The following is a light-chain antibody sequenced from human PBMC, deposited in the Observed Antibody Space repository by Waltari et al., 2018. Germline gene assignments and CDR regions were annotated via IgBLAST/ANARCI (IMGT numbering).Light chain of an antibody. Sequence: DIQLTQSPSTLSASVGDRITIPCPAAHYVKNNLAWYQQKPGKAPRVLIHKTSRLESGGPSRFSGSGFGTEFTLTISGLQPDDFATYYCQQYDSLPVTFGGGTKVDIK. J-gene: IGKJ4*01. CDR3: QQYDSLPVT. V-gene: IGKV1-5*03. CDR1: HYVKNN. CDR2: KTS.